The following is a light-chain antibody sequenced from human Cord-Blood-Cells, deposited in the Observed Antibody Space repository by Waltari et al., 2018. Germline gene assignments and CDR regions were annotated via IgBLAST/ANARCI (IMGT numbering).Light chain of an antibody. Sequence: DIQMTQSPSSLSASVGDRVTITCRASQSISSYLNWYQQKPGKAPKLLIYAASSLQSGVPSRFSGSGSGTDFTLTTSSLQPEDLATYYCQQSYSTPRTFGQGTKVEIK. CDR2: AAS. CDR1: QSISSY. CDR3: QQSYSTPRT. J-gene: IGKJ1*01. V-gene: IGKV1-39*01.